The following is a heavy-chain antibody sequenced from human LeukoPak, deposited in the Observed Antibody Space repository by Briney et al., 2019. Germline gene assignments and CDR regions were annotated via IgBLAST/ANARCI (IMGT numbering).Heavy chain of an antibody. V-gene: IGHV3-48*01. J-gene: IGHJ4*02. CDR3: AKDPQGLAVAGHPFDY. D-gene: IGHD6-19*01. Sequence: GGSLRLSCAASGFTFSSYSMNWVRQAPGKGLEWVSYISSSSSTIYYADSVKGRFTISRDNAKNSLYLQMNSLRAEDTAVYYCAKDPQGLAVAGHPFDYWGQGTLVTVSS. CDR1: GFTFSSYS. CDR2: ISSSSSTI.